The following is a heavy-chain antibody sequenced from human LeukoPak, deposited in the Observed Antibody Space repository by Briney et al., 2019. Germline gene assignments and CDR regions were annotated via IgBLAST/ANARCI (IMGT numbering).Heavy chain of an antibody. CDR1: GGSISNYY. V-gene: IGHV4-59*12. D-gene: IGHD2-2*01. CDR2: IYYSGST. CDR3: ARGAYCGSASCYVTD. Sequence: SETLSLTCTVSGGSISNYYWSWIRQPPGKGLEWIGYIYYSGSTNYNPSLRSRVTILVDKSKNQFSLKLNSVTAADTAVFYCARGAYCGSASCYVTDWGQGTLVTVSS. J-gene: IGHJ4*02.